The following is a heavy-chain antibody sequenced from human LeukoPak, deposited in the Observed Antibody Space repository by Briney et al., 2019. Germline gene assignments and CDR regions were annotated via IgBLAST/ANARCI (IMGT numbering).Heavy chain of an antibody. CDR3: ARPMNEYDSSGFFHY. CDR2: IYSGGRT. Sequence: GGSLRLSCAASGFTVSSNYMIWVRQAPGKGLEWVSVIYSGGRTYYVDSVKGRFTISRDNSKNTLHLQMNSLRVEDTAVYYCARPMNEYDSSGFFHYWGQGTLVTVSS. D-gene: IGHD3-22*01. J-gene: IGHJ4*02. CDR1: GFTVSSNY. V-gene: IGHV3-53*05.